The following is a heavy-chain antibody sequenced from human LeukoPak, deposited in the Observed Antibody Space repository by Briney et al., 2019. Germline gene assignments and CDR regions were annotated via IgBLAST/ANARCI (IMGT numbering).Heavy chain of an antibody. Sequence: SETLSLTCAVYGGSFSGYYWSWIRQPPGKGLEWIGEINHSGSTNYNPSLKSRVTISVDTSKNQFSLKLSSVTAADTAVYYCANTGYSSGWYLGTVDYWGQGTLVTVSS. CDR1: GGSFSGYY. V-gene: IGHV4-34*01. J-gene: IGHJ4*02. CDR3: ANTGYSSGWYLGTVDY. CDR2: INHSGST. D-gene: IGHD6-19*01.